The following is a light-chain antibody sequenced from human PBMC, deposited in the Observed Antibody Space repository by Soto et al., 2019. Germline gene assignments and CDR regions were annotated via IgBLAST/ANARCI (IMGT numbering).Light chain of an antibody. CDR2: DDS. CDR1: NIGSKS. J-gene: IGLJ1*01. V-gene: IGLV3-21*02. Sequence: ELTQPPSVSVAPGQTARITCGGNNIGSKSVHWYQQKPGQAPVLVVYDDSDWPSGIPERFSGSNSGNTATLTISRVEAGDEADYYCQVWDSSSDRLYVFGTGTKVTVL. CDR3: QVWDSSSDRLYV.